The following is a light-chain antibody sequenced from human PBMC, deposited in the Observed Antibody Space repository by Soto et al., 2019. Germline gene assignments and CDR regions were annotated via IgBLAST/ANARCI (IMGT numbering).Light chain of an antibody. CDR2: DAS. Sequence: VLTQSPATLSLSPGEGATLSCRASQSVSSYLAWYQQKPGQAPRLLIYDASNRATGIPARFSGSGSGTDFTLTISSLEPEDFAFYYCQQRSKGVTFGGGTKVEIK. J-gene: IGKJ4*01. CDR1: QSVSSY. V-gene: IGKV3-11*01. CDR3: QQRSKGVT.